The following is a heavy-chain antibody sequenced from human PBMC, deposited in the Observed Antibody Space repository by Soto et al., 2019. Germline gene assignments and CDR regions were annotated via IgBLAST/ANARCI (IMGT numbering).Heavy chain of an antibody. CDR2: IYHSGST. CDR3: PFSTPPNNWSDP. Sequence: QVQLQESGPGLVKPSGTLSLTCAVSGGSISSSNWWSWVRQPPGKGLEWIGEIYHSGSTNYNPSLKGQRPISVDKSKNQFPLSLVSVTAADPPVFYCPFSTPPNNWSDPGGQGTLVTVPS. J-gene: IGHJ5*02. V-gene: IGHV4-4*02. CDR1: GGSISSSNW.